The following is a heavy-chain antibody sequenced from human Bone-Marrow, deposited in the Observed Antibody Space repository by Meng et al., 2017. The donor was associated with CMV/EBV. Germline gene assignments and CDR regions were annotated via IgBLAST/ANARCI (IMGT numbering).Heavy chain of an antibody. Sequence: GESLKISCAASGFTFSTYARIWVRQAPGKGLEWVSSISSSSNYIYYADSVKGRFTVSRNNAWNSLSLQMNSLRAGDTAVYYCARGYCSSTSCYSATPEEDLYGMDVWGEGTTVTASS. CDR2: ISSSSNYI. CDR3: ARGYCSSTSCYSATPEEDLYGMDV. V-gene: IGHV3-21*06. J-gene: IGHJ6*04. D-gene: IGHD2-2*02. CDR1: GFTFSTYA.